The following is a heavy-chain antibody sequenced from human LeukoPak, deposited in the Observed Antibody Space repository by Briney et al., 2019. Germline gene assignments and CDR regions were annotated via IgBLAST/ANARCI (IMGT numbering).Heavy chain of an antibody. D-gene: IGHD6-19*01. CDR2: IRYYGNNK. CDR1: GFTFSSYG. CDR3: AKDFEEAVAGYYYYYYMDV. J-gene: IGHJ6*03. Sequence: GGSLRLSCAASGFTFSSYGMHWVRQAPGKGLEWVAFIRYYGNNKNYADSVKGRFTISRDNSKNTLYLQMNSLRAEDTAVYYCAKDFEEAVAGYYYYYYMDVWGKGTTVTVSS. V-gene: IGHV3-30*02.